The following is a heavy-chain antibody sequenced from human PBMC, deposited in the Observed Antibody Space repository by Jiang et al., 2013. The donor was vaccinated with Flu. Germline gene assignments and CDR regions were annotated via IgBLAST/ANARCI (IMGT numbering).Heavy chain of an antibody. D-gene: IGHD3-22*01. CDR3: ARGSYYDSSGYYQLN. V-gene: IGHV4-31*02. Sequence: KGLEWIGYIYYMGAPTTNPSLKSRVTISVDTSKNQFSLKLSSVTAADTAVYYCARGSYYDSSGYYQLNWGQGTLVTVSS. J-gene: IGHJ4*02. CDR2: IYYMGAP.